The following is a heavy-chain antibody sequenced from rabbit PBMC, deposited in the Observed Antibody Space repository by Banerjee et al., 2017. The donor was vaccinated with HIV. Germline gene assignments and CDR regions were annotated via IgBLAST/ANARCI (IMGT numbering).Heavy chain of an antibody. J-gene: IGHJ4*01. CDR2: IYAGSTGDT. CDR1: GFSFTSSYW. Sequence: QEQLEESGGDLVKPEGSLTLTCTASGFSFTSSYWICWVRQAPGKGLEWIACIYAGSTGDTYYASWAKGRFTISKTSSTTVTLQMTSLTAADTATYFCARGTGYAGYGYNLWGPGTLVTVS. V-gene: IGHV1S45*01. CDR3: ARGTGYAGYGYNL. D-gene: IGHD7-1*01.